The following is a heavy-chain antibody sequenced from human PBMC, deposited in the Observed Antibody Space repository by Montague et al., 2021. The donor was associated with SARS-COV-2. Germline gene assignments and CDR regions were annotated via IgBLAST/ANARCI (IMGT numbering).Heavy chain of an antibody. J-gene: IGHJ2*01. V-gene: IGHV4-39*02. Sequence: SETLSLTCSVSGGSVTSWTYYWGWLRQPPGKGLEWNGSFYYTGSSNYNPTLKSRVTISIATSQNHLPLRLISVTAADTAVYYCARHGPALWFGECDFDLWGRGTLVTVSS. CDR3: ARHGPALWFGECDFDL. CDR2: FYYTGSS. CDR1: GGSVTSWTYY. D-gene: IGHD3-10*01.